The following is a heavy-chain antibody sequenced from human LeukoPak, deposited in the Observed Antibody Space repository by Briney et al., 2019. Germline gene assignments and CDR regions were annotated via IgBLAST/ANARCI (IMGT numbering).Heavy chain of an antibody. V-gene: IGHV3-7*01. CDR3: ARDPYFDAFDM. CDR2: IKDDGNEQ. D-gene: IGHD3-3*01. CDR1: GFIFSSYW. Sequence: PGGSLRLSCVASGFIFSSYWMGWVRQAPGKGLEWVANIKDDGNEQYYVDSVRGRFTIFRDNAKNSLYLQMNSLRAEDTAMYYCARDPYFDAFDMWGQGTMVTVSS. J-gene: IGHJ3*02.